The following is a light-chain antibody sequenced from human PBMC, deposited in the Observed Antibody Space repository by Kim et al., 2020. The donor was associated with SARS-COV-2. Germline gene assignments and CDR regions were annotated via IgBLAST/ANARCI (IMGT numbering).Light chain of an antibody. CDR1: QSLSRF. V-gene: IGKV1-39*01. J-gene: IGKJ1*01. CDR3: QQSYTTPRT. Sequence: ASVGDRFTITCRASQSLSRFLNWYQLKPGKPPKLLIYTASSLQSGVPSRFSGSGSGTDFTLTISSLQPEDFATYYCQQSYTTPRTFGQGTKVDIK. CDR2: TAS.